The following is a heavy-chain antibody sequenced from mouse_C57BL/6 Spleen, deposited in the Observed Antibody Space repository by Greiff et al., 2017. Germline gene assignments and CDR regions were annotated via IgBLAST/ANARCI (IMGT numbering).Heavy chain of an antibody. CDR2: INPYNGGT. Sequence: EVKLQESGPVLVKPGASVKMSCKASGYTFTDYYMNWVKQSHGKSLEWIGVINPYNGGTSYNQKFKGKATLTVDKSSSTAYMELNSLTSEDSAVYYCARGTVVHYYAMDYWGQGTSVTVSS. CDR3: ARGTVVHYYAMDY. J-gene: IGHJ4*01. V-gene: IGHV1-19*01. CDR1: GYTFTDYY. D-gene: IGHD1-1*01.